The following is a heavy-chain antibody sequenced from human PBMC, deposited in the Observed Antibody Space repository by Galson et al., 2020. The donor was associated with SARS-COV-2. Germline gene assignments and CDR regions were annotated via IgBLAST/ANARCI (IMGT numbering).Heavy chain of an antibody. J-gene: IGHJ5*02. CDR2: IYYSGST. D-gene: IGHD4-17*01. Sequence: SETLSLTCTVSGGSISSYYWSWIRQPPGKGLEWIGYIYYSGSTNYNPSLKSRVTISVDTSKNQFSLKLSSVTAADTAVYYCARHDSTVTENWFDPWGQGTLVTVSS. V-gene: IGHV4-59*08. CDR1: GGSISSYY. CDR3: ARHDSTVTENWFDP.